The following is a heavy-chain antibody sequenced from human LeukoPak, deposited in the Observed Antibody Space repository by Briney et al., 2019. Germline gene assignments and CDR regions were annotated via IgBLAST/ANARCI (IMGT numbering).Heavy chain of an antibody. D-gene: IGHD7-27*01. Sequence: GESLKISCKGSGSRFTIYWIGWVRQMPGRGLEWIGIIYPGDSDIRYSPSFQGQVNISADKSISTAYLQWSSLKASDTAMYYCVRCTTGEYYFDYWGQGTLVTVSS. CDR2: IYPGDSDI. V-gene: IGHV5-51*01. J-gene: IGHJ4*02. CDR1: GSRFTIYW. CDR3: VRCTTGEYYFDY.